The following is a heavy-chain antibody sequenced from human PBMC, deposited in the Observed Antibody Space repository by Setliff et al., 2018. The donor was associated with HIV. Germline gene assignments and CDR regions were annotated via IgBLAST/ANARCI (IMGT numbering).Heavy chain of an antibody. CDR2: IYHNGNT. CDR3: ARRAAATTNFNY. D-gene: IGHD1-26*01. V-gene: IGHV4-39*07. Sequence: SETLSLTCTVAGGSTSSSSYYWGWIRQPPGMGLEWIASIYHNGNTYYNPSLKSRVTLSLDTSKNQFSLKVTSVTAADTAVYYCARRAAATTNFNYWGQGTLVTVSS. CDR1: GGSTSSSSYY. J-gene: IGHJ4*02.